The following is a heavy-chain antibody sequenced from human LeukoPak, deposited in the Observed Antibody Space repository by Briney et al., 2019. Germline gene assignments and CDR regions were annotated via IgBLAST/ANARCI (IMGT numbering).Heavy chain of an antibody. CDR2: MNPNSGNT. CDR3: ARGGYCSSTSCYRYHWFDP. J-gene: IGHJ5*02. Sequence: ASEKVSCKASGYTFTSYDINWVRQATGQGLEWMGWMNPNSGNTGYAQKFQGRVTITRNTSISTAYMELSSLRSEDTAVYYCARGGYCSSTSCYRYHWFDPWGQGTLVTVSS. D-gene: IGHD2-2*02. CDR1: GYTFTSYD. V-gene: IGHV1-8*03.